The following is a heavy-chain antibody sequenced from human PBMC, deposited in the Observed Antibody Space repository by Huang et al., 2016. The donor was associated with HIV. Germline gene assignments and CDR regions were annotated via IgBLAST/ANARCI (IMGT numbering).Heavy chain of an antibody. CDR3: ARQDTSGWYADPYYFDY. J-gene: IGHJ4*02. D-gene: IGHD6-19*01. CDR1: GGSISTSGYY. V-gene: IGHV4-39*01. CDR2: IYYSGST. Sequence: QLQLQESGPGLVKPSETLSLTCTVSGGSISTSGYYWGWIRQPPGKGLEWIGSIYYSGSTSYNPSLKGRVTISVDPSKGQFSLKLSSVTAADTAVYYCARQDTSGWYADPYYFDYWGQGTLVTVSS.